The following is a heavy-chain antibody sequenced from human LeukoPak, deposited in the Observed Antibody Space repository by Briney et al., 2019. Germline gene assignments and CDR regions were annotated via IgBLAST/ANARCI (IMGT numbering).Heavy chain of an antibody. CDR3: AREGNYYDSSGYYLSHFDY. D-gene: IGHD3-22*01. CDR2: IIPIVSIA. J-gene: IGHJ4*02. CDR1: VCTFSRYA. V-gene: IGHV1-69*04. Sequence: SSVQVTCQGSVCTFSRYAISSVRPPPAQGLEGMGRIIPIVSIANYAQKFQGRVTITADKSTSTDYMELSCLRSEDTAVYYCAREGNYYDSSGYYLSHFDYWGQGTLVTVSS.